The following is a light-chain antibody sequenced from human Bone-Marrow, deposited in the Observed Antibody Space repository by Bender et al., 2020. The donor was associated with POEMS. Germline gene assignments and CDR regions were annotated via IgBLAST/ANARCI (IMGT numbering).Light chain of an antibody. CDR2: SSH. J-gene: IGLJ2*01. Sequence: QSVLTQPPSASGTPGQRVTISCSGGSSNIGAHAVNWYQHLPGTAPKLLIYSSHRRPSGVSHRFSGSKSGNTASLTISGLQAEDEAAYFCSSDVHDSSLVLFGGGTQLTVL. V-gene: IGLV1-44*01. CDR3: SSDVHDSSLVL. CDR1: SSNIGAHA.